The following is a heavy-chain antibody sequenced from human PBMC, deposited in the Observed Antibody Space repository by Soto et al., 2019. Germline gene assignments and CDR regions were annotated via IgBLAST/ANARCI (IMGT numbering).Heavy chain of an antibody. CDR1: GFTFSSYS. D-gene: IGHD2-2*01. Sequence: ESGGGLVKPGGSLRLSCAASGFTFSSYSMNWVRQAPGKGLEWVSSISSSSSYIYYADSVKGRFTISRDNAKNSLYLQMNSLRAEDTAVYYCARVGTNYYYMDVWGKGTTVTVSS. CDR2: ISSSSSYI. J-gene: IGHJ6*03. V-gene: IGHV3-21*01. CDR3: ARVGTNYYYMDV.